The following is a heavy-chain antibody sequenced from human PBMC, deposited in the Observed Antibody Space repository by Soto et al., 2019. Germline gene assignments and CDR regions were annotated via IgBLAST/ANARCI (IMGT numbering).Heavy chain of an antibody. D-gene: IGHD1-20*01. CDR1: GYTFSNDA. Sequence: QVQLVQSGAEVKKPGASVKVSCKASGYTFSNDAITWVRQAPGQGLEWMGWVSAYNGNTNYAQKFKGRVTMTTDTSTSTAYMEIRSLRYDDTAGYFCPRASRYYWYYMMYWGQGTLVTVSS. V-gene: IGHV1-18*01. J-gene: IGHJ4*02. CDR3: PRASRYYWYYMMY. CDR2: VSAYNGNT.